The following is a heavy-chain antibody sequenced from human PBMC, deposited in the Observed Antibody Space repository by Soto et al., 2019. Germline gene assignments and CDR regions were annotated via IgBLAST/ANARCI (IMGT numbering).Heavy chain of an antibody. V-gene: IGHV3-49*03. D-gene: IGHD3-10*01. CDR3: SRVRDSYYYYYYGMDV. CDR2: IRSKAYGGTT. CDR1: GFPLGDYA. Sequence: GGSLRLSCTASGFPLGDYAMSWFRQAPGKGLEWVGFIRSKAYGGTTEYAASVKGRFTISRDDSKSIAYLQMNSLKTEDTAVNYCSRVRDSYYYYYYGMDVWGQGTTVTLSS. J-gene: IGHJ6*02.